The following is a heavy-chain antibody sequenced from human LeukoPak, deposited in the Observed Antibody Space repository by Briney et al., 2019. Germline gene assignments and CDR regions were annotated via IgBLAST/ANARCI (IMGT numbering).Heavy chain of an antibody. V-gene: IGHV4-39*07. D-gene: IGHD3-16*01. CDR2: IYYSGST. CDR3: AKGEWGTSPFYFDY. J-gene: IGHJ4*02. CDR1: GGSISSSSYY. Sequence: PSETLSLTCTVSGGSISSSSYYWGWIRQPPGKGLEWIGSIYYSGSTYYNPSLKSRVTISVDTSKNQFSLKLSPVTAADTAVYYCAKGEWGTSPFYFDYWGQGTLVTVSS.